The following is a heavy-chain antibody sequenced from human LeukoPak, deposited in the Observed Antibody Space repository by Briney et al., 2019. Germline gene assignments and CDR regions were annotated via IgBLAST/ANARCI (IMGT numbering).Heavy chain of an antibody. CDR1: GYTFTNYG. D-gene: IGHD3-22*01. V-gene: IGHV1-18*01. Sequence: ASVKVSCKASGYTFTNYGISWVRQAPGQGLEWIGWSRVYNGNTNYAQKFQGRVTMTTDTSTSTAYMELRSLRSDDTAVYYCARVTRKGWVRSYDSSGYSSLYYFDYWGQGTLVTVSS. CDR3: ARVTRKGWVRSYDSSGYSSLYYFDY. CDR2: SRVYNGNT. J-gene: IGHJ4*02.